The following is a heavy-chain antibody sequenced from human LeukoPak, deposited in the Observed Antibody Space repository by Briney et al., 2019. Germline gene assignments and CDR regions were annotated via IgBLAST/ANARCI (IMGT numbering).Heavy chain of an antibody. J-gene: IGHJ4*02. CDR3: ARRAGDYSHPYDY. Sequence: GGSLRLSCTVSGFTVSSNSMSWVRQAPGKGLEWVSFIYTTGNTHNSDSVKGRFTISRDSSKNTLYLQMNSLRAEDTAVYYCARRAGDYSHPYDYWGQGTLATVSS. D-gene: IGHD3-22*01. V-gene: IGHV3-53*01. CDR1: GFTVSSNS. CDR2: IYTTGNT.